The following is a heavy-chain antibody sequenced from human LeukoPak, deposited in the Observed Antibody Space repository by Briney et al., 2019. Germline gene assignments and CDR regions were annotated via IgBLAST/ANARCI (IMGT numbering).Heavy chain of an antibody. Sequence: ASVKVSCKASGYTYTSYSISWVRQAPGQGVEWMGWISAYNGNTDYAQKLQGRVTMTIDTSTSTAYMELRSLRSDDTAVYYCARVRFPLNWFDPWGQGTLVPVSS. D-gene: IGHD3-3*01. J-gene: IGHJ5*02. CDR1: GYTYTSYS. CDR2: ISAYNGNT. V-gene: IGHV1-18*01. CDR3: ARVRFPLNWFDP.